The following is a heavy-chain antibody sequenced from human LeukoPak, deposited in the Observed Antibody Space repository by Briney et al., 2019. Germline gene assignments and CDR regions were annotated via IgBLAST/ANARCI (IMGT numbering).Heavy chain of an antibody. CDR2: ISSSSSYI. Sequence: GGSLRLSCAASGFTFSNYKMNWVRQTPGKGLEWVSSISSSSSYIYYADSVKGRFTISRDNANNSLFLHMNSLRAEDTALYFCARERLETVAGSYFYYGMDVWGQGTTVTVSS. J-gene: IGHJ6*02. CDR1: GFTFSNYK. CDR3: ARERLETVAGSYFYYGMDV. D-gene: IGHD6-19*01. V-gene: IGHV3-21*01.